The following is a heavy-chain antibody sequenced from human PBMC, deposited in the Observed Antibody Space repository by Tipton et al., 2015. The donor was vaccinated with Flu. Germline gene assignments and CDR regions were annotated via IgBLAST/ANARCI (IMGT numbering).Heavy chain of an antibody. V-gene: IGHV3-30-3*01. D-gene: IGHD5-24*01. CDR1: GFTFSSYA. CDR3: ARDGGGVEMATNPLFPLDY. J-gene: IGHJ4*02. Sequence: SLRLSCAASGFTFSSYAMHWVRQAPGKGLEWVAVISYDGSNKYYADSVKGRFTISRDNSKNTLYLQMNSLRAEDTAVYYCARDGGGVEMATNPLFPLDYWGQGTLVTVSS. CDR2: ISYDGSNK.